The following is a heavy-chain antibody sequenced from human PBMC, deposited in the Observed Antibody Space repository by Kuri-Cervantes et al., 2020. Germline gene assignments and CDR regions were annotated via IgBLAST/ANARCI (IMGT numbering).Heavy chain of an antibody. V-gene: IGHV3-73*01. Sequence: GGSLRLSCAASGFTFSNAWMSWVRQAPGKGLEWVGRIRSKANSYATAYAASVKGRFTISRDDSKNTAYLQMNSLKTEDTAVYYCTRHVLDYYDSSGYYPGYYGMDVWGQGTTVTVSS. J-gene: IGHJ6*02. CDR3: TRHVLDYYDSSGYYPGYYGMDV. D-gene: IGHD3-22*01. CDR2: IRSKANSYAT. CDR1: GFTFSNAW.